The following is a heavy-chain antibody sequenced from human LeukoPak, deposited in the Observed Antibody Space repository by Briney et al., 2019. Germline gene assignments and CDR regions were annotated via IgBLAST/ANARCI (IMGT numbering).Heavy chain of an antibody. Sequence: SETLSLTCTVSGGSISSYYWSWIRQPPGKGLEWIGYIYYSGSTNYNPSLKSRVTISVDASKNQFSLKLSSVTAADTAVYYCARGGYYGSAFDYWGQGTLVTVSS. V-gene: IGHV4-59*01. CDR3: ARGGYYGSAFDY. D-gene: IGHD3-10*01. J-gene: IGHJ4*02. CDR1: GGSISSYY. CDR2: IYYSGST.